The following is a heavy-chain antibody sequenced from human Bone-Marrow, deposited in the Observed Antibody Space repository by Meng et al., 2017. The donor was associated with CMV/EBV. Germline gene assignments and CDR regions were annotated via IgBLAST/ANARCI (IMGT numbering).Heavy chain of an antibody. CDR1: GYTFTGYY. D-gene: IGHD6-13*01. V-gene: IGHV1-2*02. J-gene: IGHJ4*02. CDR2: INPNSGGT. Sequence: ASVKVSCKASGYTFTGYYMHWVRQAPGQGLEWMGWINPNSGGTNYAQKFQGRVTMTRDTSISTAYMELSRLRSDDTAVYYCARGGYSSSWYLPIIYYWGQGTLVTVSS. CDR3: ARGGYSSSWYLPIIYY.